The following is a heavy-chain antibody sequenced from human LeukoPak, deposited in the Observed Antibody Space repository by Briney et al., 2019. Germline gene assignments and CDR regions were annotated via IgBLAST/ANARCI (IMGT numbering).Heavy chain of an antibody. CDR2: INGNGAAT. J-gene: IGHJ6*03. V-gene: IGHV3-23*01. D-gene: IGHD1-26*01. CDR1: VCTLHHYA. CDR3: ANGLAASGNFLLRDYYYFIDV. Sequence: GGALRLSRVACVCTLHHYAIHGVRQAPGKGRDWVATINGNGAATYYADSFKGRFLISRDDSKSTVYLRMNKLRVEDSGLYYCANGLAASGNFLLRDYYYFIDVWGKGTTVIVS.